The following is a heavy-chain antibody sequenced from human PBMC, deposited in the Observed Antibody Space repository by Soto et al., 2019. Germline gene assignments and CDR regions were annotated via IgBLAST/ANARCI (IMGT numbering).Heavy chain of an antibody. CDR3: VKDRDTNSWPSRDV. Sequence: QVHLVQSGAEVKRPGASVKVSCKASGYTFTSNGISWVRQASGQGHEWMGWVSAKNGDTNYAQKFQGRVIMTTDTSTTTAYMELRSLRSDDTAVYYCVKDRDTNSWPSRDVWGQGTTVTVSS. J-gene: IGHJ6*02. CDR1: GYTFTSNG. CDR2: VSAKNGDT. D-gene: IGHD6-13*01. V-gene: IGHV1-18*01.